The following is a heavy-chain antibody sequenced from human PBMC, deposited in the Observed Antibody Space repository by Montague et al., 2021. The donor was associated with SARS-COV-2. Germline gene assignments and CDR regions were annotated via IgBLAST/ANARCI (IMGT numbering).Heavy chain of an antibody. Sequence: SETLSLTCAVYGGSFSGYYWSWIRQPPGKGLEWIGEINHSGSTNYNPSLKSRVTISVDTSKNQFSLELSSVTAADTAVYYCTREGYQVLWSDYYYYGMDVRGQGTTVTVSS. V-gene: IGHV4-34*01. CDR2: INHSGST. D-gene: IGHD2-2*01. CDR3: TREGYQVLWSDYYYYGMDV. CDR1: GGSFSGYY. J-gene: IGHJ6*02.